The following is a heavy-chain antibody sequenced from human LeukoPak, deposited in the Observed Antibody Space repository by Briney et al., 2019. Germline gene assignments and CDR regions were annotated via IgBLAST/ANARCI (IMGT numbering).Heavy chain of an antibody. CDR2: IDPSDSYT. J-gene: IGHJ4*02. CDR1: GCSFTSYW. V-gene: IGHV5-10-1*01. Sequence: GESLRISCKGSGCSFTSYWISWVRQMPGKGLEWMGRIDPSDSYTNYSPSFQGHVTISADKSISTAYLQWSSLKASDTAMYYCARLTMVRGVIIMAIDYWGQGTLVTVSS. D-gene: IGHD3-10*01. CDR3: ARLTMVRGVIIMAIDY.